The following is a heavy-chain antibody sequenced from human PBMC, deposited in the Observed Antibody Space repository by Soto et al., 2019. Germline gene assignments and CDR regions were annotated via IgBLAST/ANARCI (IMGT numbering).Heavy chain of an antibody. Sequence: PSETLSLTCTVSGGSISSFYWSWIRQPPGKGLEWIGYIYYSGSTNYNPSLKSRVTISVDTSKNQFSLKLSSVTAADTAVYYCARDFTWPGSNWFDPWGQGTLVTVSS. V-gene: IGHV4-59*01. D-gene: IGHD3-10*01. CDR3: ARDFTWPGSNWFDP. CDR1: GGSISSFY. J-gene: IGHJ5*02. CDR2: IYYSGST.